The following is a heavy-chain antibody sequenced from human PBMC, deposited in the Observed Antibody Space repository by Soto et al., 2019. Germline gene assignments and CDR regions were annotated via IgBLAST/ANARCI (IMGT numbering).Heavy chain of an antibody. CDR2: ISPYDDST. CDR3: ARGCYYDNNWVTLRHYGWTS. D-gene: IGHD3-16*01. J-gene: IGHJ6*02. CDR1: GYTFIRYG. Sequence: QVQLVQSAGEMKKPGASVQVSCKASGYTFIRYGITWVRQAPGQGFEWMGWISPYDDSTIYAQKPQARSPTTSAPSTKIANLTLRSLKSDDTAVYYCARGCYYDNNWVTLRHYGWTSGAKGPRSPSP. V-gene: IGHV1-18*01.